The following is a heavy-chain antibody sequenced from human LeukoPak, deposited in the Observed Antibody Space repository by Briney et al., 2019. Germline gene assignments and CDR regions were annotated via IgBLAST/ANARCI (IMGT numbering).Heavy chain of an antibody. J-gene: IGHJ4*02. D-gene: IGHD3-10*01. Sequence: GGSLRLSCAASGFTFSYYAMSWVRQAPGKGLDWVSDISGSGDSTNYADSVKGRFTISRDNAKNSLYLQMNSLRVEDTAIYYCVKVAKYYYGSETYYFFEHWGQGTPVTASS. CDR3: VKVAKYYYGSETYYFFEH. CDR2: ISGSGDST. CDR1: GFTFSYYA. V-gene: IGHV3-23*01.